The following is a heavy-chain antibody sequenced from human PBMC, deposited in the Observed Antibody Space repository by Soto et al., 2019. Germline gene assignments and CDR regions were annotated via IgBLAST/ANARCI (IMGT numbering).Heavy chain of an antibody. D-gene: IGHD4-17*01. J-gene: IGHJ4*02. V-gene: IGHV4-59*08. CDR2: IYYSGST. CDR1: VCSISSSY. Sequence: KLLETLSPTCTVSVCSISSSYFTLIRQPPGKGLEWIGYIYYSGSTNYNPSLKSRVTISVDTSKNQFSLKLSSVTAADTAVYYCARRYGPGFEYWGQGTLVT. CDR3: ARRYGPGFEY.